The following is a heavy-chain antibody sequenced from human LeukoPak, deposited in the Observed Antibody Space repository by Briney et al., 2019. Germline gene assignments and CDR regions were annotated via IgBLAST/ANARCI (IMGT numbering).Heavy chain of an antibody. D-gene: IGHD6-19*01. CDR1: GFTVSSNY. CDR3: ARDSSGPLY. Sequence: QPGGSLRLSCAASGFTVSSNYMSWVRQAPGKGLEWVSVIYSSGGTYYADSVKGRFTISRDNSKNTLYLQMNSLSAEDTAVYYCARDSSGPLYWGQGTLVTVSS. CDR2: IYSSGGT. J-gene: IGHJ4*02. V-gene: IGHV3-66*01.